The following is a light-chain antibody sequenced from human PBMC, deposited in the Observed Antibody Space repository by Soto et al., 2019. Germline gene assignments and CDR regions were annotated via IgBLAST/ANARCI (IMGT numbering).Light chain of an antibody. CDR2: DVN. CDR1: SSDVGGYNY. Sequence: QSALTQPPSAYGSPGRSVTISCTGTSSDVGGYNYVSWYQQHPGKAPKLMIYDVNKRPSGVPDRFSGSKSGNTASLTVSGLQAEDEADYYCSSYVGSNKGVFGTGTKVTVL. CDR3: SSYVGSNKGV. V-gene: IGLV2-8*01. J-gene: IGLJ1*01.